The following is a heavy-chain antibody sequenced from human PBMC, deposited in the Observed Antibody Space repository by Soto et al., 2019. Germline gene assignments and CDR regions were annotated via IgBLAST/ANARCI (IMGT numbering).Heavy chain of an antibody. Sequence: KPSETLSLTCTVSGGSISSYYWSWIRQPPGKGLEWIGYIYYSGSTNYNPSLKSRVTISVDTSKNQFSLKLSSVTAADTAVYYCARNLAARPYYYGMDVWGQGTTVTSP. V-gene: IGHV4-59*01. D-gene: IGHD6-6*01. CDR1: GGSISSYY. J-gene: IGHJ6*02. CDR3: ARNLAARPYYYGMDV. CDR2: IYYSGST.